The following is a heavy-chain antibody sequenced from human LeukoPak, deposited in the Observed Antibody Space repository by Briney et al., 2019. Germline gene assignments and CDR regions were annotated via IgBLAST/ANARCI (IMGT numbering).Heavy chain of an antibody. Sequence: PGGSLRLSCAASGFTFSSYSMNWVRQAPGKGLEWVSSISSSSSYIYYADSVKGRFTISRDNSKNTLYLQMNSLRAEDTAVYYCAKDAPYDPNIVVVPAAIYWGQGTLVTVSS. J-gene: IGHJ4*02. V-gene: IGHV3-21*01. CDR2: ISSSSSYI. D-gene: IGHD2-2*01. CDR1: GFTFSSYS. CDR3: AKDAPYDPNIVVVPAAIY.